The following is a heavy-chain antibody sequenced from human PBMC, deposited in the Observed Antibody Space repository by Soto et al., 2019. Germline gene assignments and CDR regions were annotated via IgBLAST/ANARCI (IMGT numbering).Heavy chain of an antibody. V-gene: IGHV3-23*01. CDR1: GFTFSSYA. D-gene: IGHD3-3*01. J-gene: IGHJ5*02. Sequence: PGGSLRLSCAASGFTFSSYAISWVRQAPGKGLEWVSAISGSGGSTYYADSVKGRFTISRDNSKNTLYLQMNSLRAEDTAVYYCAKDRTTLPLLEWLPSFGPWGQGTLVPVSS. CDR3: AKDRTTLPLLEWLPSFGP. CDR2: ISGSGGST.